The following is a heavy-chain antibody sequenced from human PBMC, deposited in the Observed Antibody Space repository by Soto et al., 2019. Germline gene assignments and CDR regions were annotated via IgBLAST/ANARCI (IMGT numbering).Heavy chain of an antibody. Sequence: PGGSLRLSCAASGFTFSSYSMNWVRQAPGKGLEWVSSISSSSSYIYYADSVKGRFTISRDNAKNSLYLQMNSLRAEDTAVYYCARDGPDCSGGSCYSVEYFQQWGQGTLVTVSS. CDR3: ARDGPDCSGGSCYSVEYFQQ. J-gene: IGHJ1*01. V-gene: IGHV3-21*01. CDR2: ISSSSSYI. D-gene: IGHD2-15*01. CDR1: GFTFSSYS.